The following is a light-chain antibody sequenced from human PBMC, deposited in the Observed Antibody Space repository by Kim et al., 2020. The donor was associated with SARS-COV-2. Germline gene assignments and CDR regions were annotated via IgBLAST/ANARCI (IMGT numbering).Light chain of an antibody. J-gene: IGLJ1*01. CDR1: SSNIGARYD. CDR2: VNT. V-gene: IGLV1-40*01. CDR3: QSYDNSLSAYV. Sequence: QRVTISCTGSSSNIGARYDVHWYQQLPGTAPKLLIYVNTNRPSGVPDRFSGSRSGTSASLAITGLQAEDEADYYCQSYDNSLSAYVFGTGTKVTVL.